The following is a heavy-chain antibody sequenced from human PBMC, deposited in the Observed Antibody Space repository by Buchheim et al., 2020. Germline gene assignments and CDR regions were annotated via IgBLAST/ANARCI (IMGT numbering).Heavy chain of an antibody. V-gene: IGHV3-7*01. J-gene: IGHJ4*02. CDR1: GFTFTNNW. CDR3: ARGRGVDY. CDR2: IKQDGSEK. Sequence: EVQLVESGGALVQPGGSLRLSCTASGFTFTNNWMTWVRQAPGKGLERVASIKQDGSEKYYVDFVTGRFSISRDNTRNSVYLQMNSLRAEDTAVYYCARGRGVDYWGQGTL.